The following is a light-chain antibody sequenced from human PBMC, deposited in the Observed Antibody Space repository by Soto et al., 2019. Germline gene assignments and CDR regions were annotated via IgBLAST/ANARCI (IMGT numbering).Light chain of an antibody. V-gene: IGLV4-69*01. Sequence: QPVLTQPPSASASLGASVKLTCTLSSGHNSYAIAWHQQQPEKGPRYLMKLNSDGSHSKGDGIPDRFSGSSPGAERYLTISSLQSEDEADYYCQTWSTDIRVFGGGTKVTVL. J-gene: IGLJ3*02. CDR2: LNSDGSH. CDR1: SGHNSYA. CDR3: QTWSTDIRV.